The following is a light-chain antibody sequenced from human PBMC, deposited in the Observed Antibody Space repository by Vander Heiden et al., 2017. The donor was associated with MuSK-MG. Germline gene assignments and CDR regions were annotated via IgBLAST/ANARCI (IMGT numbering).Light chain of an antibody. V-gene: IGKV3-11*01. Sequence: DIVLTQSPGTLTLSPGERATLFCRASQNVGTDFAWYQQRLGQAPRLLICDASNRATGIPARFSGSGSGTDFTLTIDSLEPEDFALYYCQQRAEWPLTFGGRTKLEIK. CDR1: QNVGTD. J-gene: IGKJ4*01. CDR2: DAS. CDR3: QQRAEWPLT.